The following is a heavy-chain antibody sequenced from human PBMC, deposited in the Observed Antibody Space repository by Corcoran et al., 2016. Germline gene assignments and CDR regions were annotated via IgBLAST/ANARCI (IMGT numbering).Heavy chain of an antibody. CDR2: TYYRSNWYN. V-gene: IGHV6-1*01. Sequence: QVQLLQSGPGLVMPSQTLSLTCAISVDRVSSNNAAWNWIRQSPSTVLEWLGRTYYRSNWYNDYAVSVKSRITNNPDTSKNQFSLQLNSVTPEDTDVYYCARGRKMATMHAGSFDYWGQGTLVTVSS. CDR3: ARGRKMATMHAGSFDY. CDR1: VDRVSSNNAA. D-gene: IGHD3-10*01. J-gene: IGHJ4*02.